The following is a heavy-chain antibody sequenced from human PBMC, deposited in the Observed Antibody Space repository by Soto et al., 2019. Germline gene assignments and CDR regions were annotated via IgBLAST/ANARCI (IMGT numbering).Heavy chain of an antibody. D-gene: IGHD5-12*01. CDR1: GGSFSKYA. CDR3: AKDGGKDGYFGNWFDP. CDR2: IIPIFGSA. J-gene: IGHJ5*02. V-gene: IGHV1-69*13. Sequence: SVKGACKTSGGSFSKYAISWVRQATGQGLEWLGRIIPIFGSANYAQKFQGRVTITADESTTTAYMELSSLRSDDTAVYYCAKDGGKDGYFGNWFDPWGQGTLVTVSS.